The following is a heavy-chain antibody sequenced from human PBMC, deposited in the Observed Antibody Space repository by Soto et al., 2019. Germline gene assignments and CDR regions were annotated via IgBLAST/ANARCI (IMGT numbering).Heavy chain of an antibody. CDR3: VMDCNRTACYGMDV. CDR1: GYSFTSYY. D-gene: IGHD2-21*02. Sequence: QVQLVQSGAEVKKPGASVKVSCKASGYSFTSYYIHWVRQAPGQGLEWMGWIDPNSGGTKYAQRFQGWVTVTRDTSISTAYMELNRLTSDDTAVYFCVMDCNRTACYGMDVWGQGTTVTVS. J-gene: IGHJ6*02. V-gene: IGHV1-2*04. CDR2: IDPNSGGT.